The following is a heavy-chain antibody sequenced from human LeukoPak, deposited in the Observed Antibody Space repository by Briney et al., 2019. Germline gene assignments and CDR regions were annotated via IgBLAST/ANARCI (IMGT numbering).Heavy chain of an antibody. V-gene: IGHV3-48*03. CDR2: ISSSGRTI. J-gene: IGHJ4*02. CDR3: AREGISSSDPFDY. Sequence: PGGSLRLSCAASGFNLSNYEMNWVRQAPGKGLEWVSYISSSGRTIYYADSVKGRFTISRDNAKNSLYLQMNSLRAEDTAVYYCAREGISSSDPFDYWGQGTLVTVSS. D-gene: IGHD2-15*01. CDR1: GFNLSNYE.